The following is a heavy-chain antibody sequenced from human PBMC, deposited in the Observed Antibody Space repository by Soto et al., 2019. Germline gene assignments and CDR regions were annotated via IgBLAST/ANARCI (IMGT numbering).Heavy chain of an antibody. CDR2: ISGYNGDT. CDR1: GYTFSSHG. CDR3: ARTHWQPDYMEGFDS. V-gene: IGHV1-18*04. D-gene: IGHD3-16*01. Sequence: GASVKVSCKTSGYTFSSHGVSWVRQAPGQGLEWMGWISGYNGDTKYAQRLQGRVTMTTDSDASTAYMDLSSLRSDDTAVYYCARTHWQPDYMEGFDSWGQGTLVTVSS. J-gene: IGHJ4*02.